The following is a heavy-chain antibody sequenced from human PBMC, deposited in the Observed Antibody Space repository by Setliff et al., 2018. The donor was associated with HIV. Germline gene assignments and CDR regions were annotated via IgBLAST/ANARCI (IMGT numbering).Heavy chain of an antibody. CDR3: ARGEVVAAHNWFDP. Sequence: GGSLRLSCAASGFTFSSYRMNWVRQAPGKGLEWVSSITSSSTSIHYADSVKGRFTISRDNAKNSLYLQMNSLKTEDTAVYYCARGEVVAAHNWFDPWGQGTLVTSPQ. CDR1: GFTFSSYR. CDR2: ITSSSTSI. V-gene: IGHV3-48*01. D-gene: IGHD2-15*01. J-gene: IGHJ5*02.